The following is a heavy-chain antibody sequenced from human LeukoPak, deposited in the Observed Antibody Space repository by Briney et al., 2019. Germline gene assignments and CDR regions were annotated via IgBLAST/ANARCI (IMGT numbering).Heavy chain of an antibody. D-gene: IGHD5-18*01. J-gene: IGHJ4*02. CDR1: GFTFSSYS. Sequence: GGSLRLSCAASGFTFSSYSMNWVRQAPGKGLEWVSSISSSSSYIYYADSVKGRFTISRDNATNSLYLQMNSLRAEDTAVYYCARADWDTAMIDYWGQGTLVTVSS. V-gene: IGHV3-21*01. CDR2: ISSSSSYI. CDR3: ARADWDTAMIDY.